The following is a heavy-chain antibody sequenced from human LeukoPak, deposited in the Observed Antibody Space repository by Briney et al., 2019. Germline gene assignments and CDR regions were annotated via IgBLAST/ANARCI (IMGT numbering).Heavy chain of an antibody. D-gene: IGHD3-16*02. V-gene: IGHV4-38-2*01. CDR3: AVLLYRHYHWFDS. Sequence: PSETLSLTCAVSGYSISSGYYWGWIRQPPGKGLEWIGSIYHSGSTYYNPSLKSRVTISVDTSKNQFSLKLSSVTAAGTAVYYCAVLLYRHYHWFDSWGQGTLVTVSS. J-gene: IGHJ5*01. CDR1: GYSISSGYY. CDR2: IYHSGST.